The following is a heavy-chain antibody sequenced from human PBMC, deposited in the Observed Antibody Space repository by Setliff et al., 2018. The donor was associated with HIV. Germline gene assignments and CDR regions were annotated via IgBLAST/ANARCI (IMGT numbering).Heavy chain of an antibody. J-gene: IGHJ4*02. CDR2: IYKAGKT. V-gene: IGHV3-53*01. CDR3: AKGGYGGAYYVAGY. D-gene: IGHD5-18*01. CDR1: GFRVTDTY. Sequence: PGESLKISCEASGFRVTDTYMAWVRRAPGKGLEWVTLIYKAGKTYYADFVKGRFTIARDDTKNTVSLQMTNLEPGDTAMYYCAKGGYGGAYYVAGYWGQGTKVTVSS.